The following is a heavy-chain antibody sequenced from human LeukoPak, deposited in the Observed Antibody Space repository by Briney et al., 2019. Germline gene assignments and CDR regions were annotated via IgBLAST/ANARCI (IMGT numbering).Heavy chain of an antibody. V-gene: IGHV4-34*01. Sequence: LETLSLTCAIYGGSFSGYYWSWIRQPPGKGLEWIGEIYHSGGTNYNPSLKSRVTISLDTSNNQFSLKLSSVTAADTAVYYCARGRGYCSGGSCYSGYYYYYMDVWGKGTTVTVSS. D-gene: IGHD2-15*01. CDR3: ARGRGYCSGGSCYSGYYYYYMDV. CDR1: GGSFSGYY. CDR2: IYHSGGT. J-gene: IGHJ6*03.